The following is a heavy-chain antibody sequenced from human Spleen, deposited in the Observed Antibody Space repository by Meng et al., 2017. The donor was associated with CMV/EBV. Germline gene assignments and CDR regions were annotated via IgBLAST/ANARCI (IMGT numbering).Heavy chain of an antibody. V-gene: IGHV3-23*03. D-gene: IGHD3-3*01. CDR1: GFTFSSYG. CDR3: ANSLRFLEWFPFDY. Sequence: GESLKISCAASGFTFSSYGMSWVRQGPGKGLEWVAVIYSGGSTYYADSVKGRFTISRDNSKDTLSLQMNSLRAEDTAVYYCANSLRFLEWFPFDYWGQGTLVTVSS. CDR2: IYSGGST. J-gene: IGHJ4*02.